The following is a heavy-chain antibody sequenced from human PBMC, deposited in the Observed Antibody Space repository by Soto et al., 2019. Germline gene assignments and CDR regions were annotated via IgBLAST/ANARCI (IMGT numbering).Heavy chain of an antibody. D-gene: IGHD1-26*01. V-gene: IGHV5-51*01. Sequence: GESLKISCKGSEYSFPSYWIGWVRQMPGKGLEWLGIIYPGDSDTRYNPSFQGQVTISVDKSISTAYLQWSSLKASETAMYYCGRNGVGATIIDQWGHVTLATFCS. CDR1: EYSFPSYW. J-gene: IGHJ4*01. CDR3: GRNGVGATIIDQ. CDR2: IYPGDSDT.